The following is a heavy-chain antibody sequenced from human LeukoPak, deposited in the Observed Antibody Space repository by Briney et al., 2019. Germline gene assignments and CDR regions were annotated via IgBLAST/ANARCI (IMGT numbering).Heavy chain of an antibody. CDR3: ASNFWSGYQDYYYGMDV. D-gene: IGHD3-3*01. Sequence: PGGSLRLSCAASGFTVSSNCMSWVRQAPGKGLEWVSVIYSGGSTYHADSVKGRFTISRDNSKNTLYLQMNSLRAEDTAVYYCASNFWSGYQDYYYGMDVWGQGTTVTVSS. CDR2: IYSGGST. J-gene: IGHJ6*02. V-gene: IGHV3-53*01. CDR1: GFTVSSNC.